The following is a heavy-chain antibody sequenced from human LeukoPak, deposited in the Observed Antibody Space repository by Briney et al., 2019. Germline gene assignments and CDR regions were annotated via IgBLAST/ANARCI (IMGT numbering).Heavy chain of an antibody. CDR3: AKESGESYCISTSCSPQH. Sequence: SGGSLRLSCAASGFTFSSYAMSWVRQAPGKGLEWVSAISGSGGSTYYADSVKGRFTISRDNSQITLYLQMSSLRAEDTAVYYCAKESGESYCISTSCSPQHWGQGTLVTVSS. CDR2: ISGSGGST. CDR1: GFTFSSYA. D-gene: IGHD2-2*01. J-gene: IGHJ1*01. V-gene: IGHV3-23*01.